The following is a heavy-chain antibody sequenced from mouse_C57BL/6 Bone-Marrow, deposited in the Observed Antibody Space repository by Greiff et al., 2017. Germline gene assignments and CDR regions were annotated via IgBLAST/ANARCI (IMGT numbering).Heavy chain of an antibody. V-gene: IGHV5-9*01. CDR1: GFTFSSYT. Sequence: EVHLVESGGGLVKPGGSLKLSCAASGFTFSSYTMSWVRQTPEKRLEWVATICGGGGNTYYPDSVKGRFTISRDNAKNTLYLQMSSLRSEDTALYYCARSPFAYWGQGTLVTVSA. J-gene: IGHJ3*01. CDR2: ICGGGGNT. CDR3: ARSPFAY.